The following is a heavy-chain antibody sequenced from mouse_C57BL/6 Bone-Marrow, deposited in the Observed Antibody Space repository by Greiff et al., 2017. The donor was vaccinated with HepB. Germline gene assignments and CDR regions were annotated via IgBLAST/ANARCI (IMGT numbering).Heavy chain of an antibody. CDR3: ASCYYGSSLFAY. J-gene: IGHJ3*01. V-gene: IGHV1-61*01. D-gene: IGHD1-1*01. CDR1: GYTFTSYW. CDR2: IYPSDSET. Sequence: QVQLQQPGAELVRPGSSVKLSCKASGYTFTSYWMDWVKQRPGQGLEWIGNIYPSDSETHYNQKFKDKATLTVDKSSSTAYMQLSSLTSEDSAVYYCASCYYGSSLFAYWGQGTLVTVSA.